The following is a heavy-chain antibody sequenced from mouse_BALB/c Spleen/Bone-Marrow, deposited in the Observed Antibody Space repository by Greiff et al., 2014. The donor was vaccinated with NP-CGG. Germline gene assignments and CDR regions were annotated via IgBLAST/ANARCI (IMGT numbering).Heavy chain of an antibody. CDR3: ARPRFAY. V-gene: IGHV5-9-3*01. CDR2: ISSGGSYT. Sequence: EVQLVASGGGLVKPGGSLKLSCAASGFTFSSYAMSWVRQTPEKRLEWVATISSGGSYTYYPDSVKGRFTISRDNAKNTLYLQMSSLRSEDTAMYYCARPRFAYWGQGTLVTVSA. CDR1: GFTFSSYA. J-gene: IGHJ3*01.